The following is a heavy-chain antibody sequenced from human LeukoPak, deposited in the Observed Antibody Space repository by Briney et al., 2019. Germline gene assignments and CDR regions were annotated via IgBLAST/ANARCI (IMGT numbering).Heavy chain of an antibody. CDR2: IIPILGIA. CDR1: GGTFSSYA. J-gene: IGHJ4*02. D-gene: IGHD3-10*01. CDR3: ARDEGPYGSGSYVYY. Sequence: SVKVSCKASGGTFSSYAISWVRQAPGQGLEWMGRIIPILGIANYAQKSQGRVTITADKSTSTAYMELSSLRSEDTAVYYCARDEGPYGSGSYVYYWGQGTLVTVSS. V-gene: IGHV1-69*04.